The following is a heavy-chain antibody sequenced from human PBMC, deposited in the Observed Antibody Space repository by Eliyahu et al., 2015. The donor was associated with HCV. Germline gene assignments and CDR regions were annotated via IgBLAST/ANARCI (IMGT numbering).Heavy chain of an antibody. CDR2: ISYDGSNK. V-gene: IGHV3-30-3*01. D-gene: IGHD3-22*01. J-gene: IGHJ4*02. Sequence: QVQLVESGGGVVQPGRSLRLSCXAXGXXFXSYAMHWXRQAPGKGLEWVAVISYDGSNKYYADSVKGRFTISRDNSKNTLYLQMNSLRAEDTAVYYCARPMIVVVTTYYFDYWGQGTLVTVSS. CDR1: GXXFXSYA. CDR3: ARPMIVVVTTYYFDY.